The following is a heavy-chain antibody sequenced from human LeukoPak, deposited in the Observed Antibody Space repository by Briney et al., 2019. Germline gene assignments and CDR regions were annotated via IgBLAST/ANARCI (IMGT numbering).Heavy chain of an antibody. J-gene: IGHJ4*02. D-gene: IGHD3-9*01. V-gene: IGHV3-21*01. CDR2: ISSSSSYI. Sequence: GGSLRLSCAASGFTFSSYSMNWVRQAPGKGLGWVSSISSSSSYIYYADSVKGRFTISRDNAKNSLYLQMSGLRAEDTAVYFCATADWFSFDFWGQGTLVTVSS. CDR3: ATADWFSFDF. CDR1: GFTFSSYS.